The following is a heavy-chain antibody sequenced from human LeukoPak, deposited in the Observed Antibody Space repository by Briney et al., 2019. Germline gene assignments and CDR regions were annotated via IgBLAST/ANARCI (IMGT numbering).Heavy chain of an antibody. V-gene: IGHV4-34*01. D-gene: IGHD6-19*01. CDR1: GGSFSGYY. Sequence: PSETLSLTCAVYGGSFSGYYWSWIRQPPGKGLEWIGEINHSGSTNYNPSLKSRVTISVDTSKNQFSLKLSSVTAADTAVYYCARHVSREELGATTVAGGGYFDYWGQGTLVTVSS. J-gene: IGHJ4*02. CDR3: ARHVSREELGATTVAGGGYFDY. CDR2: INHSGST.